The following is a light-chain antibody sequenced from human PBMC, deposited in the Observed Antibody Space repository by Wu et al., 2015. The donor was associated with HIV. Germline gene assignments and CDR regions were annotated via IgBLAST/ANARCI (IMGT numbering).Light chain of an antibody. CDR2: RVS. J-gene: IGKJ2*01. V-gene: IGKV3-20*01. CDR3: QQYVWSPRT. Sequence: IXLTQSPGTLSLSPGESATLSCRASEIISSSMLAWYQQKPGQAPRLLMYRVSSRATSIPDRFSGRGSGTDFTLTISSLEPEDFAVYYCQQYVWSPRTFGQGTKLEIK. CDR1: EIISSSM.